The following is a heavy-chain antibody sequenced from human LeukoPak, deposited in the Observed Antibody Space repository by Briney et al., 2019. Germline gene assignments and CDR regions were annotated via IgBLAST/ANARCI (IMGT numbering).Heavy chain of an antibody. D-gene: IGHD3-3*01. CDR2: INHSGST. J-gene: IGHJ5*02. Sequence: HPSETLSLTCAVYGGSFSGYYWSWLRQPPGKGVEWVGEINHSGSTNYNPSLKSRVTISVDTSKNQFSLKLSSVTAADTAVYYCARGHSITIFGVVIRNNWFDPWGQGTLVTVSS. CDR1: GGSFSGYY. CDR3: ARGHSITIFGVVIRNNWFDP. V-gene: IGHV4-34*01.